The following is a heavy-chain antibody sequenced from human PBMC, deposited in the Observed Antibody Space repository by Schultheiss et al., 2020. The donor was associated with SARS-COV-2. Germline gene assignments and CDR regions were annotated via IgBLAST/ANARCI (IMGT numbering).Heavy chain of an antibody. CDR2: ISAYNGNT. J-gene: IGHJ3*02. D-gene: IGHD6-19*01. V-gene: IGHV1-18*01. CDR1: GGTFSSYA. Sequence: ASVKVSCKASGGTFSSYAISWVRQAPGQGLEWMGGISAYNGNTNYAQKFQGRVTMTRDTSISTAYMELSRLRSDDTAVYYCARGGEAVAGTDAFDIWGQGTMVTVSS. CDR3: ARGGEAVAGTDAFDI.